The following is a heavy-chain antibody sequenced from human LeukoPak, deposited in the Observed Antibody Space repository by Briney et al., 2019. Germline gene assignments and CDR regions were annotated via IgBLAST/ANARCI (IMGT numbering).Heavy chain of an antibody. CDR1: GGSFSGYY. CDR2: INHSGGT. CDR3: ARQTVYCSSTSCYYYYYYMDV. V-gene: IGHV4-34*01. J-gene: IGHJ6*03. Sequence: SETLSLTCAVYGGSFSGYYWSWIRQPPGKGLEWIGEINHSGGTNYNPSLKSRVTISVDTSKNQFSLKLSSVTAADTAVYYCARQTVYCSSTSCYYYYYYMDVWGKGTTVTVSS. D-gene: IGHD2-2*01.